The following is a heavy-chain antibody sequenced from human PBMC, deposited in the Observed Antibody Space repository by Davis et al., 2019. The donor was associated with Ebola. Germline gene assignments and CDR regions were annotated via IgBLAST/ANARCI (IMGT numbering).Heavy chain of an antibody. D-gene: IGHD3-9*01. J-gene: IGHJ4*02. Sequence: MPSETLSLTCTVSGGPINNYFWSWIRQPPGKGLEWIGNIHYLGNTNYNPSLKSRVTMSVDTSKNQFSLKLSSVTAADTAVYYCARSHSDWLLPFDYWGQGTLATVSS. V-gene: IGHV4-59*01. CDR1: GGPINNYF. CDR3: ARSHSDWLLPFDY. CDR2: IHYLGNT.